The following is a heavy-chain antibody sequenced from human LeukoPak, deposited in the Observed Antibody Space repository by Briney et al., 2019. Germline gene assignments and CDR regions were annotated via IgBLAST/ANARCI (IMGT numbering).Heavy chain of an antibody. Sequence: SETLSLTCAVYGGSFSGYYWSWIRQPPGKGLEWIGEINHSGSTNYNPSLKSRVTISVDTSKNQFSLKLSSVTAADTAVYYCARVSRSGRQWLARLNAFDIWGQGTMVTVSS. CDR1: GGSFSGYY. V-gene: IGHV4-34*01. J-gene: IGHJ3*02. CDR2: INHSGST. D-gene: IGHD6-19*01. CDR3: ARVSRSGRQWLARLNAFDI.